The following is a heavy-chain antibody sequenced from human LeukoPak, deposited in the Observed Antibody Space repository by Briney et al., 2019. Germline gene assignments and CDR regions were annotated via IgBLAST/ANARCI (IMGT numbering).Heavy chain of an antibody. J-gene: IGHJ4*02. D-gene: IGHD5-12*01. CDR3: AKDQGYGDY. CDR2: VSGTGDST. V-gene: IGHV3-23*01. CDR1: GLTSSNYA. Sequence: RGSLRLSCAASGLTSSNYAMSWVRQAPGKGLEWVSAVSGTGDSTYYVDSVKGRFTISRDNFTNTLYVQMNSLRAEDTAVYYCAKDQGYGDYWGQGTLVTVSS.